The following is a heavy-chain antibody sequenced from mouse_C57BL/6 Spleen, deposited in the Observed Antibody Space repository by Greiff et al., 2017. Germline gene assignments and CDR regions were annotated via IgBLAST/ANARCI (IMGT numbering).Heavy chain of an antibody. D-gene: IGHD2-1*01. CDR2: ILPGSGST. CDR3: ASYCFCYAMDY. Sequence: QVQLQQSGAELMKPGASVKLSCKATGYTFTGYWIEWVKQRPGHGLEWIGEILPGSGSTNYTEKFKGKATLTADTSSTTAYMHLSSLTTDVSAIYFCASYCFCYAMDYWGQGTSVTVSS. V-gene: IGHV1-9*01. CDR1: GYTFTGYW. J-gene: IGHJ4*01.